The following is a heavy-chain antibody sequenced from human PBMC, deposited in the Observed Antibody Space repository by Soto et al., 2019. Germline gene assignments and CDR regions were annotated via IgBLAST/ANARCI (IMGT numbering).Heavy chain of an antibody. CDR3: AVHGDYDAFDI. J-gene: IGHJ3*02. Sequence: EVQVVESGGGLVQPGGSLRLSCAASGIIFSRYWTHCVRQAPGKGLVWVSRISPDGSRTSYADSVKGRFTISRDNAKNTLSLQVNSLRVDDTAVYYCAVHGDYDAFDIWGQGTMVTVSS. V-gene: IGHV3-74*01. CDR1: GIIFSRYW. D-gene: IGHD4-17*01. CDR2: ISPDGSRT.